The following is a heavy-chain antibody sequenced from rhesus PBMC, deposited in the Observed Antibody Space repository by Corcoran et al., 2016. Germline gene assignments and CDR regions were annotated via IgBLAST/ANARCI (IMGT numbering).Heavy chain of an antibody. CDR3: AKTTVTLYYGLDS. V-gene: IGHV3S18*01. Sequence: EGQLVEAGGGLAKPGGSVRLACAASGLSYMYYSMKWVRPAPGKWLEWNSGINSAGGSTYYADSVKGRFSISRENAKNTLYLQMDSLRAEDTAVYYCAKTTVTLYYGLDSWGQGVVVTVSA. CDR1: GLSYMYYS. CDR2: INSAGGST. J-gene: IGHJ6*01. D-gene: IGHD4-35*01.